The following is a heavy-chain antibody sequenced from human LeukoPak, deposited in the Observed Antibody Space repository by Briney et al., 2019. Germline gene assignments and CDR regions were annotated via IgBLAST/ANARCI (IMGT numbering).Heavy chain of an antibody. CDR2: IYYSGST. D-gene: IGHD3-10*01. J-gene: IGHJ4*02. CDR1: GGSISSSSYY. Sequence: SETLSLTCTVSGGSISSSSYYWGWIRQPPGKGLEWIGSIYYSGSTYYNPSLKSRVTISVDTSKNQFSLKLSSVTAADTAVYYCARGIPSAMVRGFDYWGQGTLVTVSS. V-gene: IGHV4-39*07. CDR3: ARGIPSAMVRGFDY.